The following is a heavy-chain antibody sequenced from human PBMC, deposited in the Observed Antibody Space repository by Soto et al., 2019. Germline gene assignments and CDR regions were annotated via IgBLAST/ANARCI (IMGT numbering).Heavy chain of an antibody. J-gene: IGHJ6*02. CDR3: ARFTVTTGDYGTDV. D-gene: IGHD4-4*01. CDR1: VFTFSSYA. Sequence: QVQLVESGGGVVQPGRSLRLSCAASVFTFSSYAMHWVRQAPGKGLEWVAVISYDGSNKYNADSVKGRFTISRDNSKNTLYLQMNSLRAEDTAVYYCARFTVTTGDYGTDVWGQGTTVTVSS. CDR2: ISYDGSNK. V-gene: IGHV3-30-3*01.